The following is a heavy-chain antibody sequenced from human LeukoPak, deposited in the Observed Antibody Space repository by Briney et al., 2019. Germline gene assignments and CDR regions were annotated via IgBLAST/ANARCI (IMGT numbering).Heavy chain of an antibody. CDR2: IIPIFGTA. V-gene: IGHV1-69*13. Sequence: ASVKVSCKASGGTFSSYAISWVRQAPGQGLEWMGGIIPIFGTANYAQKFQGRVTITADESTSTAYMELSSLRSEDTAVYYCARGYYDRSGYLGWFDPWGQGTLVTVSS. J-gene: IGHJ5*02. D-gene: IGHD3-22*01. CDR3: ARGYYDRSGYLGWFDP. CDR1: GGTFSSYA.